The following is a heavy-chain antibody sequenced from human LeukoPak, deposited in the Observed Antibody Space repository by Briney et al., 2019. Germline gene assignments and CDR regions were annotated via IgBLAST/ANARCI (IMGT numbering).Heavy chain of an antibody. CDR1: GFTFSNAW. D-gene: IGHD3-10*01. CDR2: IKRKTDGCTT. J-gene: IGHJ6*04. Sequence: GGALRLSCAASGFTFSNAWRSWVRQAPGKGLEWVGRIKRKTDGCTTDYAARVKDRFTISREDAKITLYLQMNSLKTEDTAVYYCWGGDYYYYGMDVWGKGTTVTASS. V-gene: IGHV3-15*01. CDR3: WGGDYYYYGMDV.